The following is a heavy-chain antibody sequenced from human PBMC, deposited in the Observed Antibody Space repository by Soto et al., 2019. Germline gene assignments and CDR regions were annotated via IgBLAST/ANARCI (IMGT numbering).Heavy chain of an antibody. CDR1: GGSISSSSYY. Sequence: QLQLQESGPGRVKPSETLSLTCTVSGGSISSSSYYWGWIRQPPGKGLEWIGSIYYSGSTYYNPSLKSRVTISVDTSKNQFSLKLSSVTAADPAVYYCARSGGIAVADNWFDPWGQGTLVTVSS. J-gene: IGHJ5*02. CDR3: ARSGGIAVADNWFDP. CDR2: IYYSGST. V-gene: IGHV4-39*01. D-gene: IGHD6-19*01.